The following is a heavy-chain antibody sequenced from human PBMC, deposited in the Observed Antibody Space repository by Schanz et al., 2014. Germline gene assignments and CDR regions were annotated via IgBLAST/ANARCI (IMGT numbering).Heavy chain of an antibody. J-gene: IGHJ4*02. CDR3: ARDAADFYDILTEEDY. CDR2: INTGSGDT. CDR1: EYSFTSYS. D-gene: IGHD3-9*01. Sequence: QVHLVQSGAEVKRPGASVKVSCKASEYSFTSYSMHWVRQAPGQRLEWMGWINTGSGDTKYSQNFQGRVTITRDTSASTAYMELSSLRSDDTAVYYCARDAADFYDILTEEDYWGQGTLXTVSS. V-gene: IGHV1-3*04.